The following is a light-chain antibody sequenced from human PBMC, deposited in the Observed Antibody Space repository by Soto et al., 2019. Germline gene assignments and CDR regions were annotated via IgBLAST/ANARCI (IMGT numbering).Light chain of an antibody. Sequence: SLSDSPGDRLTRSFRASQSVDINLAWYQQRAGQAPRLLIYRASTRATSIPARFSGSGSGTEFTLTISSLQPDDFAPYYCQQYHSYSTFGQGTKVDIK. J-gene: IGKJ1*01. CDR3: QQYHSYST. CDR2: RAS. CDR1: QSVDIN. V-gene: IGKV3D-15*01.